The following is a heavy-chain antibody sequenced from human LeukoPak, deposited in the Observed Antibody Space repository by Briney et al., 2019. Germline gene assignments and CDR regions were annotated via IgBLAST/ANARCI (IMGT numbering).Heavy chain of an antibody. V-gene: IGHV4-39*07. CDR3: ASSTMTVGDY. CDR1: GGSISSSSYY. D-gene: IGHD3-22*01. CDR2: INHSGST. J-gene: IGHJ4*02. Sequence: SETLSLTCTVSGGSISSSSYYWGWIRQPPGKGLEWIGEINHSGSTNYNPSLKSRVTISVDTSKNQFSLKLSSVTAADTAVYYCASSTMTVGDYWGQGTLVTVSS.